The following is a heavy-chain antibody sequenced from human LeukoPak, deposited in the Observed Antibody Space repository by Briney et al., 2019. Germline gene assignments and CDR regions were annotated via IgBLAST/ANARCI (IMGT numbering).Heavy chain of an antibody. CDR3: ARDPRGATTGSDAFDI. Sequence: GGSLRLSCAASGFTFSTYWMTWVRQAPGKGLEWVANIKQDGSEKYYVDSVKGRFTISRDNAKNSLYLQMNSLRVEDTAVYYCARDPRGATTGSDAFDIWGQGTMVTVSS. CDR2: IKQDGSEK. CDR1: GFTFSTYW. V-gene: IGHV3-7*01. D-gene: IGHD1-26*01. J-gene: IGHJ3*02.